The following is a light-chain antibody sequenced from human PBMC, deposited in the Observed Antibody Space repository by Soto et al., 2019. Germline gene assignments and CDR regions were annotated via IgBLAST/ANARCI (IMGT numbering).Light chain of an antibody. CDR3: QKYDGAPRT. V-gene: IGKV1-27*01. CDR1: QGISKY. CDR2: AAS. J-gene: IGKJ1*01. Sequence: DIQMTQSPSSLSASVGDRVTITCRARQGISKYLAWYQQKPGEVPNVLISAASTVQSGVPSRFRGSGSGTYFTLTISSLQPEDVATYFCQKYDGAPRTFGQGTKVESK.